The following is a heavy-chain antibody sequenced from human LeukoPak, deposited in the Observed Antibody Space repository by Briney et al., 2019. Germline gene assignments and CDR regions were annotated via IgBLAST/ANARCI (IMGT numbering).Heavy chain of an antibody. D-gene: IGHD3-3*01. Sequence: GASVKVSCKASGGTFSSYAISWVRQAPGQGLEWMGGIIPIFGTANYAQKFQGRVTITADESTSTAYMELSSLRSEDTAVYYCARGSEGYYDFWSGQRLNYFDYWGQGTLVTVSS. CDR1: GGTFSSYA. J-gene: IGHJ4*02. CDR2: IIPIFGTA. V-gene: IGHV1-69*13. CDR3: ARGSEGYYDFWSGQRLNYFDY.